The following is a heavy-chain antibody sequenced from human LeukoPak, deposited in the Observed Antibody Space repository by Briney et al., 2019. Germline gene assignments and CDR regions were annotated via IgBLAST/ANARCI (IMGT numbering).Heavy chain of an antibody. CDR2: IYYSGST. J-gene: IGHJ4*02. V-gene: IGHV4-30-2*01. CDR3: ARNWNYGAHFDY. D-gene: IGHD1-7*01. Sequence: SETLSLTCTVSGGSISSGGYYWSWIRQPPGKGLEWIGYIYYSGSTYYNPSLKSRVTISVDRSKNQFSLKLSSVTAADTAVYYCARNWNYGAHFDYWGQGTLVTVSS. CDR1: GGSISSGGYY.